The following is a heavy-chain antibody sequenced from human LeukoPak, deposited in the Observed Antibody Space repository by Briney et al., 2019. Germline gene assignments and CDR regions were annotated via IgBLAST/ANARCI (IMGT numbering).Heavy chain of an antibody. D-gene: IGHD6-13*01. Sequence: SETLSLTCTVSGGFISSYFWSWIRQPPGKGLEWIGYKYYSGSTNYNPSLKSRVTMSVDTSKNQFSLKLNSVTAADTAVYYCARGEGSSIYYYMDVWGKGTTVTVSS. V-gene: IGHV4-59*01. CDR1: GGFISSYF. CDR3: ARGEGSSIYYYMDV. CDR2: KYYSGST. J-gene: IGHJ6*03.